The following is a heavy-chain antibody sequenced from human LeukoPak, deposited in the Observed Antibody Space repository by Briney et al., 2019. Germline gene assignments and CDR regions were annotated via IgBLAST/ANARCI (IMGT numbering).Heavy chain of an antibody. CDR2: IIPIFGTA. D-gene: IGHD5-12*01. J-gene: IGHJ6*03. CDR3: ARTLWLQTYYYYMDV. CDR1: GGTFSSYA. Sequence: GASVKVSCKASGGTFSSYAISWVRQAPGQGLEWMGGIIPIFGTANYAQKFQGRVTITADESTSTAYMELSSLRSEDTAVYYCARTLWLQTYYYYMDVWGKGTTVTVSS. V-gene: IGHV1-69*13.